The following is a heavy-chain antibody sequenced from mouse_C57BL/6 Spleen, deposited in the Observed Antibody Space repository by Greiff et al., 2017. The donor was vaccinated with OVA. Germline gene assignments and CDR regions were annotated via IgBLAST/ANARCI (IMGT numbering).Heavy chain of an antibody. J-gene: IGHJ4*01. CDR3: ARHEGGAPLYYGNYVGAMDY. Sequence: QVQLQQSGAELVKPGASVKLSCKASGYTFTEYTIHWVKQRSGQGLEWIGWFYPGSGSIKYNEKFKDKATLTADKSSSTVYMELSRLTSEDSAVYFCARHEGGAPLYYGNYVGAMDYWGQGTSVTVSS. CDR1: GYTFTEYT. V-gene: IGHV1-62-2*01. CDR2: FYPGSGSI. D-gene: IGHD2-1*01.